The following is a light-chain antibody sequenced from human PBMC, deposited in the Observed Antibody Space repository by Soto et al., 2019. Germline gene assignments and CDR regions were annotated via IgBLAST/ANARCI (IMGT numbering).Light chain of an antibody. V-gene: IGKV3-15*01. CDR2: GAS. CDR1: QSVSSG. Sequence: EIVMTQSPATLSVSPGERATLSCRASQSVSSGLSWYQQKPGQAPRLLIYGASTRATGIPARFSGSGSGTEFTLTISSLQSRDVGTYYCQQYEDVPTFGQGTKVGIK. J-gene: IGKJ2*01. CDR3: QQYEDVPT.